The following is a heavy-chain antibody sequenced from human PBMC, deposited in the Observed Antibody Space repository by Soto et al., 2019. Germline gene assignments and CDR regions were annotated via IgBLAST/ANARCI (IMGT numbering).Heavy chain of an antibody. J-gene: IGHJ4*02. CDR2: IIPIFGTA. Sequence: QVQLVQSGAEVRKPGSSVKVSCKASGGTFSRHAISWVRQAPGQGLEWMGGIIPIFGTANHAQKFQGRVTIIADESTSTVYMELSSQRSEDTAMYYCARGWGYDSNDYYYAYWGQGPLVIVSS. CDR1: GGTFSRHA. D-gene: IGHD3-22*01. CDR3: ARGWGYDSNDYYYAY. V-gene: IGHV1-69*01.